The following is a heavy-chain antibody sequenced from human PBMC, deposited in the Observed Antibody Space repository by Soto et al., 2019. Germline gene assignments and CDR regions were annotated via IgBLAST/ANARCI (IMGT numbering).Heavy chain of an antibody. Sequence: GGSLRLSCAASGFTFDDYTMHWVRQAPGKGLEWVSLISWDGGSTYYADSVKGRFTISRDNSKNSLYLQMNSLRTEDTALYYCAKDISSRSLTIFGVVIIPGGMDVWGQGTTVTVSS. CDR2: ISWDGGST. CDR1: GFTFDDYT. CDR3: AKDISSRSLTIFGVVIIPGGMDV. D-gene: IGHD3-3*01. J-gene: IGHJ6*02. V-gene: IGHV3-43*01.